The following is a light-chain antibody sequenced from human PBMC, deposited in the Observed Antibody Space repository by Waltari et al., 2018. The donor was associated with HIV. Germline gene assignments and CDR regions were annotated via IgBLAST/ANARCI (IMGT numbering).Light chain of an antibody. CDR2: AAS. CDR1: QSVSSSF. V-gene: IGKV3-20*01. J-gene: IGKJ2*01. CDR3: QQYGSSPYT. Sequence: EIVLTQSPGTLSLSPGERATLSCMASQSVSSSFLAWYQQKPGQAPRLLIYAASSRATGIPDRFSGSGSGTDFTLTISRLEPEDFAVYYCQQYGSSPYTFGQGTKLEIK.